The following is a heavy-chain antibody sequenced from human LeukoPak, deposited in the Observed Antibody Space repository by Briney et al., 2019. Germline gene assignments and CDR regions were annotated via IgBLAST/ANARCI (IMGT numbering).Heavy chain of an antibody. CDR1: GGSISSSSYY. J-gene: IGHJ4*02. CDR2: IYYSGST. Sequence: PSETLSLTCTVSGGSISSSSYYWGWIRQPPGKGLEWIGSIYYSGSTYYNPSLKSRVTISVDTSKNQFSLKLSSVTAADTAVYYCARVTAIAKIFDYWGQGTQVTVSS. CDR3: ARVTAIAKIFDY. D-gene: IGHD2-21*02. V-gene: IGHV4-39*01.